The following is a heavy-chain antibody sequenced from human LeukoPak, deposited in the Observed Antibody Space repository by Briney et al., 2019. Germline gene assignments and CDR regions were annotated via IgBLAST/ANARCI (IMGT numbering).Heavy chain of an antibody. V-gene: IGHV3-23*01. CDR2: ISGNGGST. J-gene: IGHJ5*01. CDR1: GYSFSIFA. Sequence: PGGSLRLSCEASGYSFSIFAVSWLRQAPGKGLEWVSSISGNGGSTYYANSVKGRFTIARDNSKNTLYMEMNSLTEENTALYYCVRGGERYDFWRFDFWGRGTLVTVSS. D-gene: IGHD3-3*01. CDR3: VRGGERYDFWRFDF.